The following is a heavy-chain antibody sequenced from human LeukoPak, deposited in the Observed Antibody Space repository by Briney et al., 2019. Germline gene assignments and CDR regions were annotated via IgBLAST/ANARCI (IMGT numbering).Heavy chain of an antibody. Sequence: GESLKISCKGSGYSFTNYWIGWVRQMPGKGLEWMGIIYPGDSDTRYSPSFQGQVTISADKSISTAYLQWSSLKASDTAMYYCARQDYNNIWYWRYNWFDPWGQGTLVTVSS. V-gene: IGHV5-51*01. D-gene: IGHD6-13*01. CDR3: ARQDYNNIWYWRYNWFDP. CDR1: GYSFTNYW. J-gene: IGHJ5*02. CDR2: IYPGDSDT.